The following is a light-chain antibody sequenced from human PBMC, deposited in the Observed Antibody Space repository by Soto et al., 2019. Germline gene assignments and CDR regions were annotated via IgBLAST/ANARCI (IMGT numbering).Light chain of an antibody. CDR1: SSDVGGYNY. CDR3: TSYTISSPHVI. V-gene: IGLV2-14*01. Sequence: QSALTQPASVSGSPGQSITISCTGTSSDVGGYNYVSWYQQHPGKAPKLMIYDVTNRPSGVSNRFSGSKSGNTASLTISGLQAEDEADYYCTSYTISSPHVIFGGWTKLTVL. J-gene: IGLJ2*01. CDR2: DVT.